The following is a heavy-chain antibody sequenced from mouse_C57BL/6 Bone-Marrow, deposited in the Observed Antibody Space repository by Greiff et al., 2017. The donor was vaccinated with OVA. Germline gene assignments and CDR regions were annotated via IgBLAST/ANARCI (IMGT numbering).Heavy chain of an antibody. D-gene: IGHD1-1*01. V-gene: IGHV1-19*01. J-gene: IGHJ2*01. Sequence: VHVKQSGPVLVKPGASVKMSCKASGYTFTDYYMNWVKQSHGKSLEWIGVINPYNGGTSYNQKFKGKATLTVDKSSSTAYMELNSLTSEDSAVYYCARDYGSLYWGQGTTLTVSS. CDR3: ARDYGSLY. CDR2: INPYNGGT. CDR1: GYTFTDYY.